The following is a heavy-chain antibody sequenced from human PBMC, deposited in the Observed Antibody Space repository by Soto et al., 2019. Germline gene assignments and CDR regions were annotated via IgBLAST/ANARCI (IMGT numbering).Heavy chain of an antibody. Sequence: KSSETLSLTCAVSGGSISSGGYSWSWIRQPPGKGLEWIGYIYHSGSTYYNPSLKSRVTISVDRSKNQFSLKLSSVTAADTDVYYCARVVVAAATPYNWFDPWGQGTLVTVSS. CDR3: ARVVVAAATPYNWFDP. CDR1: GGSISSGGYS. CDR2: IYHSGST. V-gene: IGHV4-30-2*01. D-gene: IGHD2-15*01. J-gene: IGHJ5*02.